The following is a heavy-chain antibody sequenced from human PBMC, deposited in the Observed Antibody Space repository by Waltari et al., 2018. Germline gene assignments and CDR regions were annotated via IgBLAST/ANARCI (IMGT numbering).Heavy chain of an antibody. D-gene: IGHD3-3*01. CDR1: GDPISPSY. CDR2: IYYSGST. V-gene: IGHV4-59*01. Sequence: QVQLQESGPGLVKPSELLSLTCILSGDPISPSYGSRFPQPPGQRLEWIGCIYYSGSTNYYPQLMHGGATTVDKSKTQFAQKLLCVTAADTAVYYCAGDDGLDAYDFPSCIDVWGQGTTVTVSS. CDR3: AGDDGLDAYDFPSCIDV. J-gene: IGHJ6*02.